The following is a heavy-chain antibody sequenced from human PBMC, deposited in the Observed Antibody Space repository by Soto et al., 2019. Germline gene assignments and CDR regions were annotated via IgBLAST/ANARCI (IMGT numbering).Heavy chain of an antibody. V-gene: IGHV1-8*01. J-gene: IGHJ1*01. Sequence: QVQLVQSGAEVKKPGASVKVSCKASGYTFTNYDINWVRQATGQGLAWMGWLNPNNGHTGHAQRFPGRVTITRDSSKIPAYMAPSRPTSDHRAGYCCAVLYHHGSGSWSHWGQWTLITVSS. CDR2: LNPNNGHT. CDR3: AVLYHHGSGSWSH. D-gene: IGHD3-10*01. CDR1: GYTFTNYD.